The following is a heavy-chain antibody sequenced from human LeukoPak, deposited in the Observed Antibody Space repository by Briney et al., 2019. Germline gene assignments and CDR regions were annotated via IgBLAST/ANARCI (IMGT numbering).Heavy chain of an antibody. Sequence: SETLSLTCTVSGGSISSYYWSWIRQPPGKGLEWIGYIYYSGSTNYNPSLKSRVTISVDTSKNQFSLKLSSVTAADTAVYYCARLSFEYTNNWFDPWGQGTLVTVSS. V-gene: IGHV4-59*01. J-gene: IGHJ5*02. CDR2: IYYSGST. D-gene: IGHD3-3*02. CDR1: GGSISSYY. CDR3: ARLSFEYTNNWFDP.